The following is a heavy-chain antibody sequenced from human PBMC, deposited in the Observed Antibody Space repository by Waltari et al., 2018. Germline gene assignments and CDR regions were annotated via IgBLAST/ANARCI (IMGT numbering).Heavy chain of an antibody. CDR2: INHSGST. D-gene: IGHD1-26*01. CDR1: GGSFSGYY. V-gene: IGHV4-34*01. J-gene: IGHJ2*01. CDR3: ARALGSYWYFDL. Sequence: QVQLQQWGAGLLKPSETLSLTCAVYGGSFSGYYWRWTRQPPGQGLEWIGEINHSGSTNYNPSLKSRVTISVDTSKNQFSLKLSSVTAADTAVYYCARALGSYWYFDLWGRGTLVTVSS.